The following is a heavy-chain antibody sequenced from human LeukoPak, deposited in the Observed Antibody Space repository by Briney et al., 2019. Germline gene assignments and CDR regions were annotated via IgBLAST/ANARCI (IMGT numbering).Heavy chain of an antibody. V-gene: IGHV3-30*04. Sequence: AGGSLRLSCAASGFTFSSYAMHWVRQAPGKGLEWVAVISYDGSNKYYADSVKGRFTISRDNSKNTLYLQMNSLRAEDTAVYYCAKARVDYGGNSYYYYYMDVWGKGTTVTVSS. D-gene: IGHD4-23*01. CDR1: GFTFSSYA. J-gene: IGHJ6*03. CDR3: AKARVDYGGNSYYYYYMDV. CDR2: ISYDGSNK.